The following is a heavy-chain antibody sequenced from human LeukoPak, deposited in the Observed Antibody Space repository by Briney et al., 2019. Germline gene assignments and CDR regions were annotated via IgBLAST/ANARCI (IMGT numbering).Heavy chain of an antibody. V-gene: IGHV4-59*01. J-gene: IGHJ4*02. CDR1: GGSISSYY. Sequence: PSETLSLTCTVSGGSISSYYWSWIRQPPGKGLEWIGYIYYSGSTNYNPSLKSRVTISVDTSKNQFSLKLSSVTAADTAVYYCARAVGDGYNSDYWGQGTLVTVSS. D-gene: IGHD5-12*01. CDR2: IYYSGST. CDR3: ARAVGDGYNSDY.